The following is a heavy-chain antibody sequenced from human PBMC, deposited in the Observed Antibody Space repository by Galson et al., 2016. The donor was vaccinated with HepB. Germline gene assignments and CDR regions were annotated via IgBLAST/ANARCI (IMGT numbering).Heavy chain of an antibody. CDR2: IYKDGNT. CDR1: GLSVSDSY. J-gene: IGHJ2*01. CDR3: ATVLPAGHYWYPHL. Sequence: SLRLSCAASGLSVSDSYMPWVRQAPGKGLDWVSIIYKDGNTFHAQFVKGRFTISRDNSKNSLDLQMSNVRAEDTAVYYCATVLPAGHYWYPHLWGRGTLVTVSS. V-gene: IGHV3-53*01.